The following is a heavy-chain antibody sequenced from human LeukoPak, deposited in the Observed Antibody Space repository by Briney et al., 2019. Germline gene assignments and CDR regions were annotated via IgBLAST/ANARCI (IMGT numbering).Heavy chain of an antibody. J-gene: IGHJ4*02. CDR2: IYSGGGT. CDR3: AGEGGAYGDYLIGY. D-gene: IGHD4-17*01. V-gene: IGHV3-66*02. CDR1: GFTVSSNY. Sequence: PGGSLRLSCAASGFTVSSNYMSWVRQAPGKGLEWVSVIYSGGGTYYADSVKGRFTISRDNSKNTLYLQMNSLRAEDTAVYYCAGEGGAYGDYLIGYWGQGTLVTVSS.